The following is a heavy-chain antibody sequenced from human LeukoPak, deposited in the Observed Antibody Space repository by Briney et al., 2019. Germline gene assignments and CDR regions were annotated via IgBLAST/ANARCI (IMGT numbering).Heavy chain of an antibody. CDR1: GGSFSGYY. CDR2: INHSGST. V-gene: IGHV4-34*01. Sequence: PSETLSLTCAVYGGSFSGYYWSWSRQPPGKGLEWIGEINHSGSTNYNPSLKSRVTISVDTSKNQFSLKLSSVTAADTAVYYCARGRYYDFWSGYYRQYYFDYWGQGTLVTVSS. J-gene: IGHJ4*02. CDR3: ARGRYYDFWSGYYRQYYFDY. D-gene: IGHD3-3*01.